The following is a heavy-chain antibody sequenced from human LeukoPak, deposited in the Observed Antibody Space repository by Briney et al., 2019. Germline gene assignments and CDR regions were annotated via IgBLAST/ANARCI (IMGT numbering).Heavy chain of an antibody. Sequence: SETLSLTCTVSGGSISSNTYSWGWIRQPPGKGLEWIGSIYYSGSTYYNPSLNSRVTISVATSKNQFSLKLSSVTAADTAVYYCARGTPSNHWGQGTLVTVSS. CDR1: GGSISSNTYS. V-gene: IGHV4-39*01. CDR3: ARGTPSNH. CDR2: IYYSGST. D-gene: IGHD1-1*01. J-gene: IGHJ5*02.